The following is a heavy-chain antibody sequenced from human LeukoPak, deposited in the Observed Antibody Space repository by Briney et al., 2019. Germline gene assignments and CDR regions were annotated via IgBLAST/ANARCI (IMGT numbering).Heavy chain of an antibody. Sequence: SVKVSCKASGGTFSSYAISWVRQAPGQGLEWMGRIIPILGIANYAQKFQGRVTITADKSTSTAYMELSSLRSEDTAVYYCARVEPMTTVTTGGFDYWGQGTLVTVSS. CDR2: IIPILGIA. CDR1: GGTFSSYA. D-gene: IGHD4-17*01. V-gene: IGHV1-69*04. J-gene: IGHJ4*02. CDR3: ARVEPMTTVTTGGFDY.